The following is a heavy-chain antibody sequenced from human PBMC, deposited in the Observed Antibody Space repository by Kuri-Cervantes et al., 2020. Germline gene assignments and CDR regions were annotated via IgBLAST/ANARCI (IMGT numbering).Heavy chain of an antibody. Sequence: SETLSLTCAVYGGSFRGYYWSWIRQPPGKGLEWIGYVFHSGSSYYNPSLKSRLTISVDTSKNQLSLRLSSVTAADTAVYYCARVSSGCSPWGQGTLVTVSS. V-gene: IGHV4-34*12. CDR3: ARVSSGCSP. CDR2: VFHSGSS. J-gene: IGHJ5*02. CDR1: GGSFRGYY. D-gene: IGHD6-19*01.